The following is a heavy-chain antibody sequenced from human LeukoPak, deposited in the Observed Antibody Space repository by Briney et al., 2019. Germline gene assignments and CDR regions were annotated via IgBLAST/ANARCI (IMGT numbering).Heavy chain of an antibody. Sequence: PGGSLRLSCAASGFTFSSYGMSWVRQAPGKGLEWVSAISGSGGSTYYADSVKGRFTISRDNSKNTLYLQMNSLRAEDTAVYYCATGVGDYAREYFDYWGQGTLVTVSS. CDR3: ATGVGDYAREYFDY. J-gene: IGHJ4*02. CDR1: GFTFSSYG. CDR2: ISGSGGST. V-gene: IGHV3-23*01. D-gene: IGHD4-17*01.